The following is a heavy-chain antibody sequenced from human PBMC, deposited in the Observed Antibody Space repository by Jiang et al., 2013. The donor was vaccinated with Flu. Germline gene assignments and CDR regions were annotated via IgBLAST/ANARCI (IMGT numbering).Heavy chain of an antibody. V-gene: IGHV3-11*06. J-gene: IGHJ4*02. D-gene: IGHD6-19*01. Sequence: RFTISRDNAKNSLYLQMNSLRAEDTAVYYCAREDSSGWYFDYWGQGTLVDRLL. CDR3: AREDSSGWYFDY.